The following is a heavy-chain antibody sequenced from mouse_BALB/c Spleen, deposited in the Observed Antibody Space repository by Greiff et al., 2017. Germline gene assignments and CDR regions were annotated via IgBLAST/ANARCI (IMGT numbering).Heavy chain of an antibody. CDR1: GFTFSSFG. CDR3: ARRREGYFDY. J-gene: IGHJ2*01. Sequence: EVQGVESGGGLVQPGGSRKLSCAASGFTFSSFGMHWVRQAPEKGLEWVAYISSGSSTIYYADTVKGRFTISRDNPKNTLFLQMTSLRSEDTAMYYCARRREGYFDYWGQGTTLTVSS. V-gene: IGHV5-17*02. CDR2: ISSGSSTI.